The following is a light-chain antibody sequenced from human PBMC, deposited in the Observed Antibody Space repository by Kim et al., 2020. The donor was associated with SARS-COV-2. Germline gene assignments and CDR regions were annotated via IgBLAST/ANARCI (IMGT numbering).Light chain of an antibody. CDR1: QSVSSVY. V-gene: IGKV3-20*01. J-gene: IGKJ5*01. Sequence: EVVLTQSPGTLSLSPGERATLSCRASQSVSSVYLAWYQQKPGQAPRLVIYGASSRATGIPDRFSGGGSGTDFTLTISRLEPEDFAVYYCQQYGNSPITFGQGTRLEI. CDR3: QQYGNSPIT. CDR2: GAS.